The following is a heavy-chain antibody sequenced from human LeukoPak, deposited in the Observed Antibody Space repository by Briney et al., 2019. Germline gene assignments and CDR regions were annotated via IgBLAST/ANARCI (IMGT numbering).Heavy chain of an antibody. CDR1: GFTFSDYI. J-gene: IGHJ3*02. V-gene: IGHV3-72*01. CDR2: IRRGANRHTT. CDR3: SRDGAAGDNSAFDI. D-gene: IGHD6-25*01. Sequence: PGGSLRLSCTGSGFTFSDYILDWVRQAPGKGLEWLGRIRRGANRHTTEYAASVKGRFTISRDDSKNSLYLHMNSLKIEDTAVHHCSRDGAAGDNSAFDIWGQGTMVTVSS.